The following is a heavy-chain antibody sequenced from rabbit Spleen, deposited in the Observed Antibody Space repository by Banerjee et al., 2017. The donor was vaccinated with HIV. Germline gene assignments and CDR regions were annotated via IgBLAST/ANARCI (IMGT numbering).Heavy chain of an antibody. CDR1: GLDFSSSYW. Sequence: QEQLVEYGGDLVQPEGSLTLTCKASGLDFSSSYWICWVRQAPGKGLEWIACIYAGSSGSTYSATWAKGRFMMSRTSSTTVTLQMTSLTVADTATYFCARDLVAVIGWNFSLWGQGTLVTVS. D-gene: IGHD1-1*01. CDR3: ARDLVAVIGWNFSL. CDR2: IYAGSSGST. V-gene: IGHV1S45*01. J-gene: IGHJ3*01.